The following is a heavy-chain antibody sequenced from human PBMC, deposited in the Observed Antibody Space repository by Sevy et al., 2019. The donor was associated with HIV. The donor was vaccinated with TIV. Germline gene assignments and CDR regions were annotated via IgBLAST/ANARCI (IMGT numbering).Heavy chain of an antibody. CDR1: GFTFNAYD. Sequence: GGSLRLSFAVSGFTFNAYDMHWVRQAPGKGLEYMALISYDGGKKYYADSVKGRFTISRDNSENTLYLQMNNLRAEDTAVYYCAKDLYYDILTGDATDAFDMWGQWTMVTVSS. D-gene: IGHD3-9*01. V-gene: IGHV3-30*18. CDR2: ISYDGGKK. J-gene: IGHJ3*02. CDR3: AKDLYYDILTGDATDAFDM.